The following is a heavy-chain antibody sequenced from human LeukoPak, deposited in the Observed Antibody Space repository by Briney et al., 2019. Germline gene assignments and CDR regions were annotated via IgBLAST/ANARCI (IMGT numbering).Heavy chain of an antibody. D-gene: IGHD5-18*01. CDR1: GGSISLYY. CDR2: MSYSEST. Sequence: SETLSLTCTISGGSISLYYWCWIRQSPGKGLEWIGSMSYSESTYYNPSLKSRVTISVDTSKNQFSLKLSSVTAADTAVYYCARRGYSYGYFDYWGQGTLVTVSS. CDR3: ARRGYSYGYFDY. V-gene: IGHV4-39*01. J-gene: IGHJ4*02.